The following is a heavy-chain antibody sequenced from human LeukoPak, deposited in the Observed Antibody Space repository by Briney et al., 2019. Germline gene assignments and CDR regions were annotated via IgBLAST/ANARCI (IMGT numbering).Heavy chain of an antibody. CDR2: IYSGGST. CDR3: ARGGYDILTGYYHPWYFDL. J-gene: IGHJ2*01. D-gene: IGHD3-9*01. V-gene: IGHV3-53*01. Sequence: GGSLRLSCAASGFTVSRNYMSWVRQAPGKGLEWVSVIYSGGSTYYADSVKGRFTISRDNSKNTVYLQMISLRAEDTAVYYCARGGYDILTGYYHPWYFDLWGRGTLVTVSS. CDR1: GFTVSRNY.